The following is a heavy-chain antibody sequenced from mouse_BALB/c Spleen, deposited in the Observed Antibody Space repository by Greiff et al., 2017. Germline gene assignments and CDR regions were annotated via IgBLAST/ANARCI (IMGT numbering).Heavy chain of an antibody. J-gene: IGHJ3*01. CDR1: GYAFSSYW. Sequence: QVQLKQSGAELVRPGSSVKISCKASGYAFSSYWMNWVKQRPGQGLEWIGQIYPGDGDTNYNGKFKGKATLTADKSSSTAYMQLSSLTSEDSAVYFCARYGNYLAWFAYWGQGTLVTVSA. V-gene: IGHV1-80*01. D-gene: IGHD2-1*01. CDR3: ARYGNYLAWFAY. CDR2: IYPGDGDT.